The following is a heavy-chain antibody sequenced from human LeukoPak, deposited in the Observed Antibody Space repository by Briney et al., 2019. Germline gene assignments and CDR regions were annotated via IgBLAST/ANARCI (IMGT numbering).Heavy chain of an antibody. CDR3: AREDSSGYFDY. J-gene: IGHJ4*02. CDR1: GGTFSSYA. V-gene: IGHV1-69*04. Sequence: GASVKVSCKASGGTFSSYAISWVRQAPGQGLEWMGRIIPILGIANYAQKFQGRVTITADKSTSTAYMELSSLRSEDTAVYYCAREDSSGYFDYWGQGTLVTVSS. D-gene: IGHD3-22*01. CDR2: IIPILGIA.